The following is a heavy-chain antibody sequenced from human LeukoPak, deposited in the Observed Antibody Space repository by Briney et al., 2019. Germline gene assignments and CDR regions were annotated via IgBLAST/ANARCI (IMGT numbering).Heavy chain of an antibody. Sequence: PSETLSLTCTVSGGSISSYYWSWIRQPPGEGLEWVGYIYYSGSTNYNPSLKSRVTISVDTSKNQFSLKLSSVTAADTAVYYCAREEDANGSGRGIDYWGQRTLVTVSS. CDR3: AREEDANGSGRGIDY. CDR2: IYYSGST. V-gene: IGHV4-59*01. J-gene: IGHJ4*02. CDR1: GGSISSYY. D-gene: IGHD3-10*01.